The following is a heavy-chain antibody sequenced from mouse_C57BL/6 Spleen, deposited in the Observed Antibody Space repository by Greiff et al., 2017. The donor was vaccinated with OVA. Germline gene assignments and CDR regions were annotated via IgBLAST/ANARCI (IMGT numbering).Heavy chain of an antibody. Sequence: EVKVVESGGGLVQPGGSLKLSCAASGFTFSDYYMYWVRQTPEKRLEWVAYISNGGGSTYYPDTVKGRFTISRDNAKNTLYLQMSRLKSEDTAMYYCARRGNWYYFDYWGQGTTLTVSS. J-gene: IGHJ2*01. V-gene: IGHV5-12*01. CDR1: GFTFSDYY. CDR3: ARRGNWYYFDY. CDR2: ISNGGGST. D-gene: IGHD2-1*01.